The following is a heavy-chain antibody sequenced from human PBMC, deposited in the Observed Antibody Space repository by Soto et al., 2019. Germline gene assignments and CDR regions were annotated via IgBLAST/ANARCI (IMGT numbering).Heavy chain of an antibody. J-gene: IGHJ3*01. D-gene: IGHD3-22*01. CDR3: VSDRRIYYSDPHDEFVASDYEV. CDR2: FIPIFRTL. Sequence: QVQLIQSEAEVKKPGSSVRVSCTASGGIFGSHGFSWVRQAPGQRLEWVGVFIPIFRTLTYTEKFQARVRIAADESTNTVYLDLSSLTSEDTAVYYCVSDRRIYYSDPHDEFVASDYEVWGQGTMVSVSS. V-gene: IGHV1-69*01. CDR1: GGIFGSHG.